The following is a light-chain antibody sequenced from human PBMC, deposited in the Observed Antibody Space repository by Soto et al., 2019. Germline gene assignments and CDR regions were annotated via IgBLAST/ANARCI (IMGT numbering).Light chain of an antibody. Sequence: EIVLTQSPGTLSLSPGERATLFCRASQSVSSSYLAWYQQKPGQALRLLIYGASSRATGIPDTFSGSGSGTDFTLTISRLEPEDFAVYYCQQYGSSPRTFGQGTKVEIK. CDR2: GAS. V-gene: IGKV3-20*01. CDR3: QQYGSSPRT. CDR1: QSVSSSY. J-gene: IGKJ1*01.